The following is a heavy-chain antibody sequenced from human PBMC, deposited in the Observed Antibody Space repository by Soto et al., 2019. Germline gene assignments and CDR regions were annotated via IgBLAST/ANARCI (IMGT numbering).Heavy chain of an antibody. Sequence: PGGSLRLSCVGSEFTFSMTWVRQAPGKGLEWVSMISNDGSSTYYADSVKGRFTISRDNSKKILYLQMNSLRAEDTAVYYCAQRPDAFDISGQGPMVTV. V-gene: IGHV3-23*01. CDR1: EFTFS. J-gene: IGHJ3*02. CDR3: AQRPDAFDI. CDR2: ISNDGSST.